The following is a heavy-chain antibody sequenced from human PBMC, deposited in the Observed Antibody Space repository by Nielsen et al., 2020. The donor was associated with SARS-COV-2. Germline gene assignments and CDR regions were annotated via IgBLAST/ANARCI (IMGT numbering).Heavy chain of an antibody. CDR3: AREVGEFLFDY. V-gene: IGHV3-30*03. CDR2: ISYDGSNK. J-gene: IGHJ4*02. Sequence: GESLKISCAASGFIFSSYAMHWVRQAPGKGLEWVAVISYDGSNKYYADSVKGRFTISRDNSKNTLYLQMNTLRADDTAVYYCAREVGEFLFDYWGQGTLVTVSS. CDR1: GFIFSSYA. D-gene: IGHD3-10*01.